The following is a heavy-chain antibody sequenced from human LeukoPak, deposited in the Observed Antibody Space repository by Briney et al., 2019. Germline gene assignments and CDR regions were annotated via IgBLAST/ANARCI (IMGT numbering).Heavy chain of an antibody. CDR3: ARGSIVVVPAAMAFDI. D-gene: IGHD2-2*01. V-gene: IGHV4-30-2*01. J-gene: IGHJ3*02. CDR2: IYHSGST. Sequence: SQTLSLTCAVSGGSISSGGYSWSWIRQPPGKGLEWIGYIYHSGSTYYNPSLKSRVTISVDRSKNQFSLKLSSVTAADTAVYYCARGSIVVVPAAMAFDIWGQGTMVTVSS. CDR1: GGSISSGGYS.